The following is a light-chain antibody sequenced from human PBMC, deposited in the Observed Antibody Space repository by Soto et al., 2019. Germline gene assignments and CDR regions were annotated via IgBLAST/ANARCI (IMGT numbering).Light chain of an antibody. CDR2: DVS. J-gene: IGLJ1*01. CDR1: SSDIGVYNY. Sequence: QSALTQPASVSGSPGQSITVSCTGTSSDIGVYNYVSWYQQHPGKAPKVMIYDVSNRPSGVSNRFSGSKSGNTASLTISGLQADDEADYYCSSYTINSTLVFGTVTKVTVL. V-gene: IGLV2-14*01. CDR3: SSYTINSTLV.